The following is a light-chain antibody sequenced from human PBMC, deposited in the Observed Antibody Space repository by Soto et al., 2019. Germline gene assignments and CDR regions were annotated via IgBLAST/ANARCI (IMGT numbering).Light chain of an antibody. CDR3: QQYYSTPQT. V-gene: IGKV4-1*01. CDR2: WAS. Sequence: DIVMTQSPDSLAVSLGERATINCKSSQSVLYSSNNKNYLAWYQQKPGQPPKLLIYWASTRESGVPDRFSGSGSVTDFTLTNSSLQAEDVAVYYCQQYYSTPQTFGQGTKVEIK. CDR1: QSVLYSSNNKNY. J-gene: IGKJ1*01.